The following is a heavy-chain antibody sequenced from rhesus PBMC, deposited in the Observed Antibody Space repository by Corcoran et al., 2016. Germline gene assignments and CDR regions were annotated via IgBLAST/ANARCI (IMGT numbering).Heavy chain of an antibody. CDR2: INPSNGHT. V-gene: IGHV1S9*01. J-gene: IGHJ4*01. CDR1: GYTFTSYC. CDR3: AKNYYRGSYYSRQLNC. Sequence: QVQLVHSGAVVKKPGPSVKLSCTASGYTFTSYCLHCVRQAPGHLLEWMGLINPSNGHTGKAQEVQGRVSSTRDTSTTTAYTELNSLRAEETAGYYCAKNYYRGSYYSRQLNCWGQGVLVTYSS. D-gene: IGHD3-16*01.